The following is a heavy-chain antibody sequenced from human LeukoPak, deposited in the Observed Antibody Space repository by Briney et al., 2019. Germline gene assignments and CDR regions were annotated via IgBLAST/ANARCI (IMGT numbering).Heavy chain of an antibody. CDR2: ISSSSSYI. D-gene: IGHD1-20*01. CDR1: GFTFSSYS. CDR3: ARDGGVTGLLDY. J-gene: IGHJ4*02. Sequence: GGSLRLSCAASGFTFSSYSMNWVRQAPGKGLEWVSSISSSSSYIYYADSVKGRFTISRDNAKNSLYLQMNSLRAEDTAVYYCARDGGVTGLLDYWGQGTLVTVSS. V-gene: IGHV3-21*01.